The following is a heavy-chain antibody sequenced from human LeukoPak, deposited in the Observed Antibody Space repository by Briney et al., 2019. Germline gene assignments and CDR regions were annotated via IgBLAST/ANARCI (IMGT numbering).Heavy chain of an antibody. CDR2: IYYSGRT. D-gene: IGHD3-10*01. J-gene: IGHJ4*02. Sequence: PSETLSLTCTVSVGSLSSSSYDCGWIRQPPGKGLEWIGCIYYSGRTYYNPSLKRRDTISVDTSKNQFSLKLSAVTAADTAVYYCARLEFGELSIHFDYWGQGTLVTVSS. CDR1: VGSLSSSSYD. CDR3: ARLEFGELSIHFDY. V-gene: IGHV4-39*01.